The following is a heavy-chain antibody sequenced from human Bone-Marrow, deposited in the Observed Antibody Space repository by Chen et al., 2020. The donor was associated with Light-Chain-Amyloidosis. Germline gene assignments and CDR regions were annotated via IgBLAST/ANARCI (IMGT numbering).Heavy chain of an antibody. V-gene: IGHV3-53*02. Sequence: EMELVETGGGFVQPGGSLRLSCVVSGFSVSREYMTWVRQAPGKGLEWVSVLYSAGKTYYTDSVRGRFTISRDDSKNTLYLQMNSLRAEDTAMYYCARVMVMTAMHWDACDTWGQGTMVTVSS. CDR3: ARVMVMTAMHWDACDT. J-gene: IGHJ3*02. D-gene: IGHD2-21*02. CDR1: GFSVSREY. CDR2: LYSAGKT.